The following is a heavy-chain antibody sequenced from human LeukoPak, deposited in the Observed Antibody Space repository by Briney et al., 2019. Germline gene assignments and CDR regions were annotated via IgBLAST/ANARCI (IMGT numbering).Heavy chain of an antibody. CDR3: VREGHYFFDF. J-gene: IGHJ4*01. CDR2: IKQDGSET. V-gene: IGHV3-7*01. Sequence: PGGSLRLSCAASGFTFTNNFMSWVRQVPGKGLEWVANIKQDGSETTYADSVRGRFTIFRDNAKDSVYLQMNSLRAEDSATYYCVREGHYFFDFWGQGTLVTVSS. CDR1: GFTFTNNF.